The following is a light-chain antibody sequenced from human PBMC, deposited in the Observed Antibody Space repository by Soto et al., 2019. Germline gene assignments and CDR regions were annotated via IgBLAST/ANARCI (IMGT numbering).Light chain of an antibody. V-gene: IGKV3-15*01. Sequence: ETVLTHSPATLSVSPCETATLSCTTSQGLNRNLAWYQQKLGQAPRVLIYGASTRAAGIPARFSGSGSGTQFILTISSLQSEDFAVYYCHEYNTWPWTFGQGTKVDNK. J-gene: IGKJ1*01. CDR2: GAS. CDR3: HEYNTWPWT. CDR1: QGLNRN.